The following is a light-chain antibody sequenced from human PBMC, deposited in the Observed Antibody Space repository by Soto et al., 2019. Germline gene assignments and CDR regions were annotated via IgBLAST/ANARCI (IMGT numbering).Light chain of an antibody. CDR2: QTS. Sequence: EIVLTQSPATLSLFPGDRVTLSCRASQYINTRLAWYQHRPGQAPRLLIYQTSIRAAGIPARFSASGSGTDFTLTISYVQPEDFALYYCHQRQSWPRTFGQGTKGDI. CDR1: QYINTR. J-gene: IGKJ1*01. V-gene: IGKV3-11*01. CDR3: HQRQSWPRT.